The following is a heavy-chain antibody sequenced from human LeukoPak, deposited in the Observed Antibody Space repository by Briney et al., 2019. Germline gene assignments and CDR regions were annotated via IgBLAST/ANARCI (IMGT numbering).Heavy chain of an antibody. Sequence: SVKVSCKASGGTFSSYAISWVRQAPGQGLEWMGGIIPIFGTANYAQKFQGRVTITADESTSTAYMELSSLRSEDTAVCYCARSAGTGYNWFDPWGQGTLVTVSS. CDR1: GGTFSSYA. D-gene: IGHD6-13*01. V-gene: IGHV1-69*13. CDR2: IIPIFGTA. J-gene: IGHJ5*02. CDR3: ARSAGTGYNWFDP.